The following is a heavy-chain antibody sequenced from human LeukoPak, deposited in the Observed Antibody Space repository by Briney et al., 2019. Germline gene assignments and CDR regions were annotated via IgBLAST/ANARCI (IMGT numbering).Heavy chain of an antibody. Sequence: SVKVSCKASGGTLSSYAISWVRQAPGQGLEWMGGIIPIFGTANYAQKFQGRVTITADKSTSTAYMELSSLRSEDAAVYYCARVPYYYDIAYYYYMDVWGKGTTVTVSS. J-gene: IGHJ6*03. D-gene: IGHD3-22*01. CDR3: ARVPYYYDIAYYYYMDV. CDR1: GGTLSSYA. V-gene: IGHV1-69*06. CDR2: IIPIFGTA.